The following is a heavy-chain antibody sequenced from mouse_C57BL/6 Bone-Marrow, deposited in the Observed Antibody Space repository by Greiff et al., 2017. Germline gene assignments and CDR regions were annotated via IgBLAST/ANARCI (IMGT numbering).Heavy chain of an antibody. V-gene: IGHV1-81*01. CDR3: ARSPYYYYGSSTDY. D-gene: IGHD1-1*01. Sequence: QVQLQQSGAELARPGASVKLSCKASGYTFTSYGLSWVKQRTGQGLEWIGEIYPRSGNTYYNEKFKGKATLTADKSSSTAYMELRSLTSEDSAVYFCARSPYYYYGSSTDYWGQGTTLTVSS. CDR2: IYPRSGNT. CDR1: GYTFTSYG. J-gene: IGHJ2*01.